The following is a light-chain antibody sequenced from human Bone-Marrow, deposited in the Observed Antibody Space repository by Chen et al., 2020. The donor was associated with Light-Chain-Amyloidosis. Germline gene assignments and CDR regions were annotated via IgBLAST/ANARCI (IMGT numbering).Light chain of an antibody. Sequence: QSALTQPASVSGSPGQSITIPCTGTSSDVGGDNHVSWYQQHPDKAPKLMIYEVTNRPSWVPDRVSGSMTDNTATITISGLQTEDESDYFCSSYTITNPLVFGSGTRVTVL. CDR3: SSYTITNPLV. CDR1: SSDVGGDNH. CDR2: EVT. J-gene: IGLJ1*01. V-gene: IGLV2-14*01.